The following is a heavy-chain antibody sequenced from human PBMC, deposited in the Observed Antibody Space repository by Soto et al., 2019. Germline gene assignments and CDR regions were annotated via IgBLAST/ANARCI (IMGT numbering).Heavy chain of an antibody. V-gene: IGHV1-8*01. CDR3: ARAVGIAVTGLDL. J-gene: IGHJ5*02. CDR2: MNPLNGNA. D-gene: IGHD6-19*01. Sequence: QEQLVQSGAEVKRPGASVKVACRASGYTFTSSNINWVRQVAGQGPEWIGWMNPLNGNAAFAREFQGRITLTRDTSTDTAYMEVGGLSSGDTAIYYCARAVGIAVTGLDLWGPGTLVTVSS. CDR1: GYTFTSSN.